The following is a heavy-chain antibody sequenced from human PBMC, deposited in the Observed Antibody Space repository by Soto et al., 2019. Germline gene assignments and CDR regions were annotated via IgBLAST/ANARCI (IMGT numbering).Heavy chain of an antibody. D-gene: IGHD3-16*01. CDR2: IKADGSET. CDR3: AKGGHIDF. Sequence: PGGSLRLSCAASGFSFSTYWMSWVRRVPGTGLEWVANIKADGSETYYVDSVRGRFTISRDNAKTSLYLQMNSLRAEDTAVYYCAKGGHIDFCGQGTLVTVSS. J-gene: IGHJ4*02. CDR1: GFSFSTYW. V-gene: IGHV3-7*03.